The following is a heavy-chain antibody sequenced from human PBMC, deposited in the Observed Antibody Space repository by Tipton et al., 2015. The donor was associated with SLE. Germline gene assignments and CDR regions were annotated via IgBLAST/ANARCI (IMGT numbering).Heavy chain of an antibody. CDR3: AGERIVGATTDY. V-gene: IGHV4-4*07. D-gene: IGHD1-26*01. CDR2: IYTSGST. Sequence: TLSLTCTVSGGSISSYYWSWIRQPAGKGLEWIGRIYTSGSTNYNPPLKSRVTISVDTSKNQFSLKLSSVTAADTAVYYCAGERIVGATTDYWGQGTLVTVSS. J-gene: IGHJ4*02. CDR1: GGSISSYY.